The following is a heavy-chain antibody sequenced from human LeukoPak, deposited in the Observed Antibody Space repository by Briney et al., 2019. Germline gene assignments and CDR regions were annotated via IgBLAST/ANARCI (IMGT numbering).Heavy chain of an antibody. V-gene: IGHV1-18*01. J-gene: IGHJ4*02. CDR3: ARAPSTIAAAGTIDY. CDR2: ISAYNGNT. Sequence: ASVKVSCKASGYTFTSYAMNWVRQAPGQGLEWMGWISAYNGNTNYAQKLQGRVTMTTDTSTSTAYMELRSLRSDDTAVYYCARAPSTIAAAGTIDYWGQGTLVTVSS. D-gene: IGHD6-13*01. CDR1: GYTFTSYA.